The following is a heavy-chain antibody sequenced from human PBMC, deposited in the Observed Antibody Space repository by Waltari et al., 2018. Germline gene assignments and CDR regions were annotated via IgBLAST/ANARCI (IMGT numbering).Heavy chain of an antibody. D-gene: IGHD5-12*01. V-gene: IGHV4-34*01. Sequence: QVQLVQSGAEVKKPGESLKISCKGSGYSFTSYWIGWVRQMPGKGLEWIGEINHSGSTNYNPSLKSRVTISVDTSKNQFSLKLSSVTAADTAVYYCARDGGGEEMATITGWFDPWGQGTLVTVSS. CDR1: GYSFTSYW. CDR3: ARDGGGEEMATITGWFDP. CDR2: INHSGST. J-gene: IGHJ5*02.